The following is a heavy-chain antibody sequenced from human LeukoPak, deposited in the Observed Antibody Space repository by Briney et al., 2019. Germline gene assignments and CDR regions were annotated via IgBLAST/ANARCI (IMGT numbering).Heavy chain of an antibody. Sequence: SETLSLTCTVSGGSISNYYWSWIRQPPGKGLEWIGYIYYSGSTKYNPSLKSRVTISVDTSKNHFSLKLTSVTAADTAVYYCAKDLTGGWPFYYYYMDVWGKGTTVTISS. V-gene: IGHV4-59*01. J-gene: IGHJ6*03. CDR1: GGSISNYY. CDR3: AKDLTGGWPFYYYYMDV. CDR2: IYYSGST. D-gene: IGHD6-19*01.